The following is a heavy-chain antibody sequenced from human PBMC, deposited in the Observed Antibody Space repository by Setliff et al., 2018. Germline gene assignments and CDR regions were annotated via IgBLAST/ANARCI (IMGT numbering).Heavy chain of an antibody. CDR2: ISPYTGNT. CDR3: ARDVTGGYSGRLDS. V-gene: IGHV1-18*01. D-gene: IGHD1-26*01. Sequence: ASVKVSCKASGGSFNNYPISWVRQAPGQGLEWMGWISPYTGNTFYAPQFQGRVTMTTDTSTSTASMELGSLRSDDTAMYYCARDVTGGYSGRLDSWGQ. J-gene: IGHJ4*02. CDR1: GGSFNNYP.